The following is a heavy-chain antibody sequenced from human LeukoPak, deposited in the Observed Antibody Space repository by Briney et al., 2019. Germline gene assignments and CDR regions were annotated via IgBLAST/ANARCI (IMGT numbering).Heavy chain of an antibody. CDR1: GFTFSSYW. CDR3: ARDRTVWWLPGPLRN. V-gene: IGHV3-74*01. Sequence: GGSLRLSCAASGFTFSSYWMHWVRQAPGKGLVWVSRINSDGSSTSYADSVKGRFTISRDNAKNTLYLQMNSLRAEDTAVYYCARDRTVWWLPGPLRNWGQGTLVTVSS. J-gene: IGHJ4*02. D-gene: IGHD5-12*01. CDR2: INSDGSST.